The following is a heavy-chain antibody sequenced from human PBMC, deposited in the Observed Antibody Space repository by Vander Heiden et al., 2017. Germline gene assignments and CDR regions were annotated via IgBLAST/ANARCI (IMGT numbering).Heavy chain of an antibody. CDR2: INQDGSEK. J-gene: IGHJ3*02. Sequence: EVQLVESGGGLVQPGGSLRLSCAASGFIFSSNWMSWVRQAPGKGLEWVANINQDGSEKYYVDSVKGRFTISRDNAKNSLYLQVNSLRAEDTAVYYCARDRVTMIRGVIRRDDGFDIWGQGTMVTVSS. V-gene: IGHV3-7*01. CDR1: GFIFSSNW. D-gene: IGHD3-10*01. CDR3: ARDRVTMIRGVIRRDDGFDI.